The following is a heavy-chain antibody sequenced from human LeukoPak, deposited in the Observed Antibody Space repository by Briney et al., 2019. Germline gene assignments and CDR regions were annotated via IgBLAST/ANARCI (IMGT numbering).Heavy chain of an antibody. CDR1: GFTFSSYA. J-gene: IGHJ5*02. Sequence: GGSLRLSCAASGFTFSSYAMSWVRQAPGKGLEWVSAISGSGGSTYYADSVKGRFTISRDNSENTLYLQMNSLRAEDTAVYYCAKDSYYYDSSGYWSWGQGTLVTVSS. V-gene: IGHV3-23*01. CDR2: ISGSGGST. D-gene: IGHD3-22*01. CDR3: AKDSYYYDSSGYWS.